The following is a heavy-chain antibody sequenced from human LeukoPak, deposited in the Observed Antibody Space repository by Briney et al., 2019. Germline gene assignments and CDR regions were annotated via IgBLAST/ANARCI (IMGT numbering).Heavy chain of an antibody. CDR3: AKDVGYCSSTSCPFWFDP. D-gene: IGHD2-2*01. CDR1: GFTFSSYA. J-gene: IGHJ5*02. V-gene: IGHV3-23*01. CDR2: ISGSGGST. Sequence: GGSLRLSCAASGFTFSSYAMSWVRQAPGKGLEWVSAISGSGGSTYYADSVKGRFTISRDNSKNTLYPQMNSLRAEDTAVYYCAKDVGYCSSTSCPFWFDPWGQGTLVTVSS.